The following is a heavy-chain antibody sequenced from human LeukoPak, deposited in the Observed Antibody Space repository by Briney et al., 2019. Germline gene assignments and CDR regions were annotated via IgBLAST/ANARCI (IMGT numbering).Heavy chain of an antibody. V-gene: IGHV3-43*02. CDR1: GFIFDDYA. CDR3: AKGFSVLASNHNYYYYGMDV. J-gene: IGHJ6*02. CDR2: ISGDGGSI. Sequence: PGGSLRLSCAASGFIFDDYAMHWARQAPGKGLEWVSLISGDGGSIYYADSVKGRFTISRDNSKNFLYLLMNSLRTEDTALYYCAKGFSVLASNHNYYYYGMDVWGQGTTVTVSS. D-gene: IGHD1-14*01.